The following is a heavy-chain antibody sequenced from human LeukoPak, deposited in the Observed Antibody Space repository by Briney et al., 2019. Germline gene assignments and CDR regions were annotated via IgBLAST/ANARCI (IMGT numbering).Heavy chain of an antibody. D-gene: IGHD3-9*01. CDR1: GFTFSSYA. Sequence: PGGSLRLSCAASGFTFSSYAMSRVRQAPGKGLEWVSAISGSGGSTYYADSVKGRFTISRDNSKNTLYLQMNSLRAEDTAVYYCAKTSYDILTGYHGYWGQGTLVTVSS. V-gene: IGHV3-23*01. J-gene: IGHJ4*02. CDR3: AKTSYDILTGYHGY. CDR2: ISGSGGST.